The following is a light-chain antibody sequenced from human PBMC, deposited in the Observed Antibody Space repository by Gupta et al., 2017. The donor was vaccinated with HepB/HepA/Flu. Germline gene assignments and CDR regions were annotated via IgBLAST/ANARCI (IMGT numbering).Light chain of an antibody. Sequence: QPALTPPPSVSATAGQKDVISSSGSSSNIGSTSVSWYQQVPGTAPKLLIFENNKRPSGIPARFSGSKSGTSATLAITGLQTGDEADYYCGAWARSATGFIFGTGTKVTVL. CDR3: GAWARSATGFI. V-gene: IGLV1-51*02. CDR2: ENN. J-gene: IGLJ1*01. CDR1: SSNIGSTS.